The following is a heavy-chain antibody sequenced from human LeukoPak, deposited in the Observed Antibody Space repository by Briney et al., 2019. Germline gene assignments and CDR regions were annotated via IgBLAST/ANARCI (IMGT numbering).Heavy chain of an antibody. J-gene: IGHJ4*02. Sequence: GGSLRLSCAASGFSFNNYGMHWVRQAPGRGLEWVAMIPYDGSSEKYADFVKGRFTISRDNSKITLYLQMNSLRDEDTALYYCAKPRVSIGSHFDYWGQGTLVTVSS. D-gene: IGHD2-15*01. CDR3: AKPRVSIGSHFDY. CDR1: GFSFNNYG. CDR2: IPYDGSSE. V-gene: IGHV3-30*18.